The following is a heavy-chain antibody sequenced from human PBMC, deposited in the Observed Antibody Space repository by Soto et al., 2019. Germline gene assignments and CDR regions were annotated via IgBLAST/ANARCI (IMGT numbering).Heavy chain of an antibody. D-gene: IGHD5-12*01. CDR3: VKSRGGNNFDFFD. CDR1: GFTFSSYA. V-gene: IGHV3-64D*06. J-gene: IGHJ4*02. Sequence: GGSLRLSCSASGFTFSSYAMHWVRQAPGKGLEYVSGVRGNGDPPFYADSVKGRFTISRDNSKNTLYLQMSSLSADDTAVYYCVKSRGGNNFDFFDWGQGALVSVSS. CDR2: VRGNGDPP.